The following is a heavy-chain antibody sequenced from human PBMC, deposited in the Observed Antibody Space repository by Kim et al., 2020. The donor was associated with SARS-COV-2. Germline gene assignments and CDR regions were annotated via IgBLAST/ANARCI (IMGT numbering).Heavy chain of an antibody. CDR3: ARGTGYCSSTSCYGFYYGMDV. CDR2: ISAYNGNT. V-gene: IGHV1-18*01. CDR1: GYTFTSYG. J-gene: IGHJ6*02. D-gene: IGHD2-2*01. Sequence: ASVKVSCKASGYTFTSYGISWVRQAPGQGLEWMGWISAYNGNTNYAQKLQGRVTMTTDTSTSTAYMELRSLRSDDTAVYYCARGTGYCSSTSCYGFYYGMDVWGQGTTVTVSS.